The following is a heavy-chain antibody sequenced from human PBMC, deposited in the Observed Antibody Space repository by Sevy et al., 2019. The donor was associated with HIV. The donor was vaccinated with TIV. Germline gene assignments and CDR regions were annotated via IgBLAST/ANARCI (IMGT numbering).Heavy chain of an antibody. V-gene: IGHV3-30*18. Sequence: GGSLRLSCSAFGFNFQTFGMHWVRQAPGKGPEWLAVILSDGNNHNYADSVNGRFAIYSDNSKNLLFLQMNSLTPNDTAVYFCTKESVSGTYIRGDFDHWGQGTLVTVSS. CDR3: TKESVSGTYIRGDFDH. J-gene: IGHJ4*02. CDR1: GFNFQTFG. CDR2: ILSDGNNH. D-gene: IGHD3-10*02.